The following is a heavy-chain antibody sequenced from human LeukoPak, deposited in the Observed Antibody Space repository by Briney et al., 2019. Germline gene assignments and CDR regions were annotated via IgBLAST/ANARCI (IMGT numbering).Heavy chain of an antibody. CDR1: GFTFSSYG. D-gene: IGHD2-21*01. V-gene: IGHV3-30*02. CDR2: IRYDGSSK. Sequence: GGSLRLSCAASGFTFSSYGMHWVRQAPGKGLEWVAFIRYDGSSKHYADSVKGRFTISRDNSKNTLYLQMNSLRAEDTAVYYCAKDSVAYCGGDCYSLFDYWGQGTLVTVSS. CDR3: AKDSVAYCGGDCYSLFDY. J-gene: IGHJ4*02.